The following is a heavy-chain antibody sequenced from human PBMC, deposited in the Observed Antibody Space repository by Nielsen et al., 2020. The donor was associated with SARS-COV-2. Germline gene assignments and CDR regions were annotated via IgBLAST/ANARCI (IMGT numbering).Heavy chain of an antibody. Sequence: RQAPGKGLEWIGYIYYSGSTNYNPSLKGRVTISVDTSKNQFSLKLSSVTAADTAVYYCARTLGYGDYFDYWGQGTLVTVSS. CDR3: ARTLGYGDYFDY. CDR2: IYYSGST. V-gene: IGHV4-59*01. J-gene: IGHJ4*02. D-gene: IGHD4-17*01.